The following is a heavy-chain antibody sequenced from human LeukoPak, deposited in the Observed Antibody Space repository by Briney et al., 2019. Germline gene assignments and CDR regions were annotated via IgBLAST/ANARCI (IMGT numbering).Heavy chain of an antibody. CDR2: KNPNSGNT. V-gene: IGHV1-8*01. Sequence: ASVKVSCKASGYTFTSYDINWVRQATGQGLEWMGWKNPNSGNTGYAQKFQGRVTMTRNTSISTAYMELSSLRSEDTAVYYCARGQGSGYYFPQAWFYYYYGMDVWGQGTTVTASS. CDR3: ARGQGSGYYFPQAWFYYYYGMDV. CDR1: GYTFTSYD. J-gene: IGHJ6*02. D-gene: IGHD3-22*01.